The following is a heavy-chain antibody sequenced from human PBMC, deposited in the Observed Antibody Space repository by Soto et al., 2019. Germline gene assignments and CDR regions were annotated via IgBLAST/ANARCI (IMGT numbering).Heavy chain of an antibody. CDR2: IYYSGST. V-gene: IGHV4-31*03. J-gene: IGHJ3*02. CDR1: GGSISSGGYY. Sequence: QVQLQESGPGLVKPSQTLSLTCTVSGGSISSGGYYWSWIRQHPGKGLEWIGYIYYSGSTYYNPSLKSRVTISVDTFKNQSSLKLSSVTDADTAVYYCAKTNCSSTSCYRGAFDIWGQGTMVTVSS. D-gene: IGHD2-2*02. CDR3: AKTNCSSTSCYRGAFDI.